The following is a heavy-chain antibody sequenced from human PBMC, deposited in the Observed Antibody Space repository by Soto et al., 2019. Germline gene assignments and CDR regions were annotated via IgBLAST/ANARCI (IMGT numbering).Heavy chain of an antibody. Sequence: PSETLSLTCAVYGGSFSGYYWSWIRQPPGKGLEWIGEINHSGRTNYNPSLKSRVTISVATSKNQFSLKLSSVTAAATAVYYCARCNVLRFLESLDVWGQGTTVTVSS. CDR1: GGSFSGYY. D-gene: IGHD3-3*01. J-gene: IGHJ6*02. V-gene: IGHV4-34*01. CDR3: ARCNVLRFLESLDV. CDR2: INHSGRT.